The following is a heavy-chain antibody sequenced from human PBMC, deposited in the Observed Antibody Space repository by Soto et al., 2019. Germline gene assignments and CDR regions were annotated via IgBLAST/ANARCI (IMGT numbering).Heavy chain of an antibody. CDR2: IYHSGST. D-gene: IGHD3-3*01. CDR1: GYSIRGGYY. V-gene: IGHV4-38-2*01. J-gene: IGHJ4*02. CDR3: ARGVDYDVWSGYQYYLDY. Sequence: TLSLTCAVFGYSIRGGYYCGWIRQPPGQALEWIGSIYHSGSTYYNPSLKSRVTISVDTSKNQFSLKLSSVTAADTAVYYCARGVDYDVWSGYQYYLDYWGQGTLVTVSS.